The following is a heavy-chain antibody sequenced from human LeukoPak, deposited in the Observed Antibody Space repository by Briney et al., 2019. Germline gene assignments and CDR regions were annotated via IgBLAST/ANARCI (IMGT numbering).Heavy chain of an antibody. V-gene: IGHV3-30-3*02. CDR1: GFTFSSYA. D-gene: IGHD3-22*01. CDR2: ISYDGSNK. Sequence: PGGSLRLSCAASGFTFSSYAMSWVRQAPGKGLEWVAVISYDGSNKYYADSVKGRFTISRDNSKNTLYLQMNSLRAEDTAVYYCAKFKYPVVITVLDYWGQGTLVTVSS. J-gene: IGHJ4*02. CDR3: AKFKYPVVITVLDY.